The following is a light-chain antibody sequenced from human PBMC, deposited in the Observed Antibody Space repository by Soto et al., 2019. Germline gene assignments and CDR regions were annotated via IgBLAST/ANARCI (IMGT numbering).Light chain of an antibody. CDR3: QQYGSPGT. V-gene: IGKV3-20*01. Sequence: DIVLTQYPGTLSLSRGERATVYWRASQSVSNNYLAWYQQPPGQAPSLLIYGASNRASGLPDRFSSGGAATDSTLTISRLAPDDAAVYYCQQYGSPGTFGQGTKVDIK. CDR1: QSVSNNY. CDR2: GAS. J-gene: IGKJ1*01.